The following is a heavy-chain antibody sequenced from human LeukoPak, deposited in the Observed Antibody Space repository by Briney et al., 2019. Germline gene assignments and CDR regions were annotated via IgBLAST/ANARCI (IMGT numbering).Heavy chain of an antibody. V-gene: IGHV3-7*01. CDR3: ARLYGYYYDSSGYPSGY. D-gene: IGHD3-22*01. J-gene: IGHJ4*02. Sequence: GGSLRLSCAASGFTFSSYWMSWVRQAPGKGLEWVANIKQDGSEKYYVDSVKGRFTISRDNAKNSLYLQMNSLRAEDTAVYYCARLYGYYYDSSGYPSGYWGQGTLVTVSS. CDR2: IKQDGSEK. CDR1: GFTFSSYW.